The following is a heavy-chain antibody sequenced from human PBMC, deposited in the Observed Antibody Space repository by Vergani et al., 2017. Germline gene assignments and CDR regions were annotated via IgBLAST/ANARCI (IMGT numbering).Heavy chain of an antibody. V-gene: IGHV4-39*01. CDR1: GGSISSSSYY. Sequence: QLQLQESGPGLVKPSETLSLTCTVSGGSISSSSYYWGWIRKPPGKGLEWIGRIDYSGSTYYNPSLKSRVTISVDTSKNQFSLNLSSVTAADTAVYYCARPRVEGDYYYGMDVWGQGTTVTVSS. CDR3: ARPRVEGDYYYGMDV. J-gene: IGHJ6*02. D-gene: IGHD3-10*01. CDR2: IDYSGST.